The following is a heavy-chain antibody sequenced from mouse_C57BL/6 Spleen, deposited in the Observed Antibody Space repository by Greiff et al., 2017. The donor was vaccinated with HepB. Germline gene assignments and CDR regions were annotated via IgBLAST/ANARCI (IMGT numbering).Heavy chain of an antibody. V-gene: IGHV1-18*01. Sequence: DVKLVESGPELVKPGASVKIPCKASGYTFTDYNMDWVKQSHGKSLEWIGDINPNNGGTIYNQKFKGKATLTVDKSSSTAYMELRSLTSEDTAVYYCARSYYGSRGGYWGQGTTLTVSS. CDR2: INPNNGGT. D-gene: IGHD1-1*01. J-gene: IGHJ2*01. CDR3: ARSYYGSRGGY. CDR1: GYTFTDYN.